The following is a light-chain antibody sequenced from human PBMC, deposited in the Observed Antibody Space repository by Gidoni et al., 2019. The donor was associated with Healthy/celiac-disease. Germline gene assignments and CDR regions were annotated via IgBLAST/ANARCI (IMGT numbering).Light chain of an antibody. J-gene: IGKJ2*04. Sequence: EIVMTQSPATLSVSPGDRATLSCRASQSVSSNLAWYQQKPGQAPRLLIYGASTRATGIPARFSGSGSGTEFTLTISSLQSEDVAVYYCQQYNNWPCSFGQGTKLEIK. CDR3: QQYNNWPCS. CDR2: GAS. V-gene: IGKV3-15*01. CDR1: QSVSSN.